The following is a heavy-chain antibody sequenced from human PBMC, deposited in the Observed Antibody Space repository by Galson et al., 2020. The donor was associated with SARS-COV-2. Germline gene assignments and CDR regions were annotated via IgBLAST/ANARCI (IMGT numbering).Heavy chain of an antibody. CDR2: ISSNGGST. Sequence: TGGSLRLSCSASGFTFSNYAMHWVRQAPGKGLEYVSAISSNGGSTYYADSVKGRFTISRDNSKNTLYLQMRSLRAEDTAVYYCVKDGGILWFGELLYDYWGQGTLVTVSS. CDR1: GFTFSNYA. J-gene: IGHJ4*02. D-gene: IGHD3-10*01. V-gene: IGHV3-64D*06. CDR3: VKDGGILWFGELLYDY.